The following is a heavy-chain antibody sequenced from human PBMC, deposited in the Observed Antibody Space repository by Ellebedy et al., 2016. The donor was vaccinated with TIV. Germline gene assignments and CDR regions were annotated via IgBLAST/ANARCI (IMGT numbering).Heavy chain of an antibody. Sequence: MPSETLSLTCTVSGDSINNYYWGWIRQPPGKGLEWIGSISKSGTTYYSPSLNSRVIMSVDTSKNQFSLKLTSVTAADTAVYYCAGDRNNLSWRYYWGQGALVTVTS. CDR3: AGDRNNLSWRYY. D-gene: IGHD1-14*01. J-gene: IGHJ4*02. CDR1: GDSINNYY. V-gene: IGHV4-39*07. CDR2: ISKSGTT.